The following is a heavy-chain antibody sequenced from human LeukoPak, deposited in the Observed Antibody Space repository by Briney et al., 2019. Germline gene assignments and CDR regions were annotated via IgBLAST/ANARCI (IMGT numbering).Heavy chain of an antibody. CDR3: ARDWATFYYGSGRSAGY. V-gene: IGHV3-33*01. CDR2: IWNDGNNK. Sequence: GRSLRLSCAASGFTFSLYGMHWVRQAPGKGLEWVAVIWNDGNNKNYVDAVKGRFTISRDNSKNTLYLQMNSLRAEDTAVYYCARDWATFYYGSGRSAGYWGQGTLVTVSS. CDR1: GFTFSLYG. J-gene: IGHJ4*02. D-gene: IGHD3-10*01.